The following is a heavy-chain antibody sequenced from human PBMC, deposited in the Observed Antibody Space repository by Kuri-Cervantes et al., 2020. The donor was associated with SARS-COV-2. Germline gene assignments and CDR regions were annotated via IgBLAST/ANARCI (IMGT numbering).Heavy chain of an antibody. CDR2: MNPNSGNT. CDR1: GYTFTSYD. J-gene: IGHJ4*02. Sequence: ASVKVSCKASGYTFTSYDINWVRQATGRGLEWMGWMNPNSGNTNYAQKLQGRVTMTTDTSTSTAYMELRSLRSDDTAVYYCARDRGGGWLPFDYWGQGTLVTVSS. V-gene: IGHV1-18*01. D-gene: IGHD5-12*01. CDR3: ARDRGGGWLPFDY.